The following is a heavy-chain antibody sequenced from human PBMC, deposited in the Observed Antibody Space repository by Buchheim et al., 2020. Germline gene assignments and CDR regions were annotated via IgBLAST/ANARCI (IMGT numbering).Heavy chain of an antibody. Sequence: QLQLQESGPGLVKPSETLSLTCTVSGGSISSSSYYWGWIRQPPGKGLEWIGSIYYSGSTYYNPSLKSRVTISVDTSKNQFSLKLSSVTAADTAVYYCVRHRAWAESSGWYDNWFDPWGQGT. CDR3: VRHRAWAESSGWYDNWFDP. CDR2: IYYSGST. CDR1: GGSISSSSYY. D-gene: IGHD6-19*01. V-gene: IGHV4-39*01. J-gene: IGHJ5*02.